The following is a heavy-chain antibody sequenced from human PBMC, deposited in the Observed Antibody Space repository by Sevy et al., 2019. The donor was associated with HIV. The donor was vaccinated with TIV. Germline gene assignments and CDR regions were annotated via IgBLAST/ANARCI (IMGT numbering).Heavy chain of an antibody. D-gene: IGHD6-13*01. CDR2: IQYDGRNR. CDR3: AKNTAAGGTGGFDY. Sequence: GGSLRLSCAASGFTFSYSGMHWVRQAPGKGLEWVTFIQYDGRNRYYADSVKGRFTISRDNSKNTLYLQMNSLRGDDTAVYYCAKNTAAGGTGGFDYWGQGALVTVSS. J-gene: IGHJ4*02. V-gene: IGHV3-30*02. CDR1: GFTFSYSG.